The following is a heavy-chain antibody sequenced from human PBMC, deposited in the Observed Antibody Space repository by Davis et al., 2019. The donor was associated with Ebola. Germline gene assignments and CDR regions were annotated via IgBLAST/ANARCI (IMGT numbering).Heavy chain of an antibody. J-gene: IGHJ3*01. CDR1: GASMTSYY. CDR2: IAYTGNN. CDR3: ARGGLVPAALYL. D-gene: IGHD2-2*01. V-gene: IGHV4-59*01. Sequence: PSETLSLTCTVSGASMTSYYWSWIRQPPGKGLEWIGYIAYTGNNIYNPSLKSRVTISGDTSQKQFSLRLSSLTAADTAVYYCARGGLVPAALYLLGQGTMVTVSS.